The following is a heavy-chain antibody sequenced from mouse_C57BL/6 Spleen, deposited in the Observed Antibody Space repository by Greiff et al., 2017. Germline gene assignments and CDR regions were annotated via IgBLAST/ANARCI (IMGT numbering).Heavy chain of an antibody. D-gene: IGHD4-1*01. V-gene: IGHV1-82*01. J-gene: IGHJ3*01. CDR2: ISPGDGDT. CDR3: ARGKTGTLAY. CDR1: GYAFSSSW. Sequence: SGPELVKPGASVKISCKASGYAFSSSWMNWVKQRPGKGLEWIGRISPGDGDTNYNGKFKGKATLTADKSSSTDYMQLSSLTSEDSAVYFCARGKTGTLAYWGQGTLVTVSA.